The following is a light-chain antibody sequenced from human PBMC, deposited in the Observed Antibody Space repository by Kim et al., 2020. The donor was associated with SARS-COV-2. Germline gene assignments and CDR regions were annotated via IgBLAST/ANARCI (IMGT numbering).Light chain of an antibody. J-gene: IGLJ3*02. CDR1: SSDVGTYNY. Sequence: GQSVTISCTGTSSDVGTYNYVSWYQQHPGKAPKLMIYDVSKRPSGVPDRFSGSKSGNTASLTISGLQAEDEADYSCCSYAGSYTWVFGGGTQLTFL. V-gene: IGLV2-11*01. CDR3: CSYAGSYTWV. CDR2: DVS.